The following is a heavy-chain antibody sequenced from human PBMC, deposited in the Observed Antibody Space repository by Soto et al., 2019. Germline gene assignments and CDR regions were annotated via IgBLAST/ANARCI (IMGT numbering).Heavy chain of an antibody. V-gene: IGHV1-46*01. CDR1: GYTITSYY. CDR3: ARAGRIVLLPAPYRCDDYYYHLMYV. J-gene: IGHJ6*02. D-gene: IGHD2-2*01. CDR2: INPSGGST. Sequence: ASVKVSCKASGYTITSYYMHWVRRAPGQRIEWIGIINPSGGSTRYAQKFQGRVTMTRDTSTSTVYMELSSLRSEDTAVYYCARAGRIVLLPAPYRCDDYYYHLMYVPALRTAVPVSS.